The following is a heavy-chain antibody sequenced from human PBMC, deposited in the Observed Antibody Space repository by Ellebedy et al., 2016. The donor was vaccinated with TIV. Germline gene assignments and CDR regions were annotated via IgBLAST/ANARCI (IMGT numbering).Heavy chain of an antibody. V-gene: IGHV4-59*01. CDR2: IYYSGST. Sequence: GSLRLSCTVSGGSISSYYWSWIRQPPGKGLEWIGYIYYSGSTNYNPSLKSRVTISVDTSKNPFSLKLSSVTAADTAVYYCARGRIVATIGGGATNWFDPWGQGTLVTVSS. J-gene: IGHJ5*02. D-gene: IGHD5-12*01. CDR1: GGSISSYY. CDR3: ARGRIVATIGGGATNWFDP.